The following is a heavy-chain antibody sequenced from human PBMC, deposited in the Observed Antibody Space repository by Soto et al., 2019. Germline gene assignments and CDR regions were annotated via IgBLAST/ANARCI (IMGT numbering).Heavy chain of an antibody. CDR1: GYTFINYG. Sequence: ASVKVSCKASGYTFINYGISWVRQAPGQGLEWLGWISPNNGHTKYARKFQDRITMTTDTSTTTAYLELRSLRSDDTAVYLCARDQLHFLDYYFENWGQGALVTVSS. CDR2: ISPNNGHT. J-gene: IGHJ4*02. D-gene: IGHD3-3*01. V-gene: IGHV1-18*01. CDR3: ARDQLHFLDYYFEN.